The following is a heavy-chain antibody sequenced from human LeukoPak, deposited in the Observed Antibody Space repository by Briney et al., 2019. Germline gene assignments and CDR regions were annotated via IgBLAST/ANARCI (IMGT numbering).Heavy chain of an antibody. CDR3: TKYGGSPANYFDS. V-gene: IGHV4-59*08. CDR1: GDSISAYY. Sequence: PSETLSLTCTVSGDSISAYYWSWVRQPPGKGLEWIAFVHKTGSINYNPSLKSRATISMDTSNSQFSLHVNSVTAADTAVYYCTKYGGSPANYFDSWGPGTLVIVSP. D-gene: IGHD1-26*01. J-gene: IGHJ4*02. CDR2: VHKTGSI.